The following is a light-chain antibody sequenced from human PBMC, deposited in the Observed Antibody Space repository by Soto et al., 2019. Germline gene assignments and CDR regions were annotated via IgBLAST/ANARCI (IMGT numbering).Light chain of an antibody. CDR2: DAS. V-gene: IGKV3-11*01. CDR3: QQRRDWPLT. Sequence: EIVLTQSPATLSLSPGERATLSCRASQSVRNYLAWYQQKPGQAPRLLIYDASNRATGIPARFSGSGSGTDFTLTISSLEPEDFALYYCQQRRDWPLTVGGGTKVEIK. J-gene: IGKJ4*01. CDR1: QSVRNY.